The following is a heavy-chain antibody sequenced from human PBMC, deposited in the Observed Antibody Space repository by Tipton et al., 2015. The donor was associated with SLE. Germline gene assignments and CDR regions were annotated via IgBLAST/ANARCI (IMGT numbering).Heavy chain of an antibody. Sequence: LSCTVSGGSISSGSYYWGWIRQPPGKGLDWIGTIYYSGTTYYNPSLKSRVTISVDTSKIQFSLKLSSVTAADTAVYYCAIGGDSGYDLWGQGTTVIVSS. CDR3: AIGGDSGYDL. V-gene: IGHV4-39*07. CDR2: IYYSGTT. D-gene: IGHD5-12*01. J-gene: IGHJ6*02. CDR1: GGSISSGSYY.